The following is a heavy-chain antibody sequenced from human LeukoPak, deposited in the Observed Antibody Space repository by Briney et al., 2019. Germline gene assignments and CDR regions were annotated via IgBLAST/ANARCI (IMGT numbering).Heavy chain of an antibody. CDR3: ARDRVYDSSGYDY. CDR2: ISAYNGNT. D-gene: IGHD3-22*01. V-gene: IGHV1-18*04. J-gene: IGHJ4*02. Sequence: GASVKVSCKASGYTFTGYYMHWVRQAPGQGLEWMGWISAYNGNTNYAQKLQGRVTMTTDTSTSTAYMELRSLRSDDTAVYYCARDRVYDSSGYDYWGQGTLVTVSS. CDR1: GYTFTGYY.